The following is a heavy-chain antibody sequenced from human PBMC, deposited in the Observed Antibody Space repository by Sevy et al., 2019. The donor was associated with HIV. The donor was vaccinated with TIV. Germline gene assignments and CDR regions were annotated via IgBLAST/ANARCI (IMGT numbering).Heavy chain of an antibody. CDR1: GFTFSSYA. J-gene: IGHJ6*02. V-gene: IGHV3-23*01. D-gene: IGHD2-2*03. Sequence: GGSLRLSCAASGFTFSSYAMSWVRQAPGKGLEWVSGISGSGGSTYYADSVKGRFTISRDNPKNTLYLQMKILRVKDTAVYYLAKDKWRYGYCGSTSCPESYYYYGMDVWGQGTTVTVSS. CDR2: ISGSGGST. CDR3: AKDKWRYGYCGSTSCPESYYYYGMDV.